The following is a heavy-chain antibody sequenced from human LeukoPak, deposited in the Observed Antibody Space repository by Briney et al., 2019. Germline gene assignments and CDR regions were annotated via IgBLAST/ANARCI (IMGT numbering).Heavy chain of an antibody. CDR1: GVSISSSSYH. Sequence: SETLSLTCTVSGVSISSSSYHWGWIRQPPGKGLEWIVWNYHSGRNYYNPALSRRISISVDTSKNPYSLMLSPVAAAAAALYYCARSNRHEYYYCYYYMDVWGKGTTVTVSS. CDR3: ARSNRHEYYYCYYYMDV. CDR2: NYHSGRN. J-gene: IGHJ6*03. V-gene: IGHV4-39*07.